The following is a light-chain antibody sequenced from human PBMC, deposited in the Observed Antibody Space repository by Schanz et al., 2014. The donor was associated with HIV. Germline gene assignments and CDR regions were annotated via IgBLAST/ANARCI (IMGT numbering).Light chain of an antibody. CDR2: GAS. CDR3: QQYGTSLIT. CDR1: QSVSNRY. J-gene: IGKJ5*01. V-gene: IGKV3-20*01. Sequence: EIVLTQSPGTLSLSPGDRATLSCRASQSVSNRYLAWYQQKRGQAPRLLIYGASNRASGIPDRFSGSGSGTDFTLTIIRLEPEDFAVYYCQQYGTSLITFGQGTRLEI.